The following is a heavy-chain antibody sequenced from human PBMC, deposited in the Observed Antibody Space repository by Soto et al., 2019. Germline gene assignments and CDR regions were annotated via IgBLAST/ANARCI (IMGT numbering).Heavy chain of an antibody. D-gene: IGHD5-12*01. Sequence: QVQLVESGGGVVKPGRSLRLSCAASGFTFRSYGMHWVRQAPGKGLEWVAVISYDGSNKYYADSVKGRFTIARDNSKKSLYLQMNRLRAEETAVYYCAKDILVDIVATHFDYWGRGTLVTVSS. CDR3: AKDILVDIVATHFDY. J-gene: IGHJ4*02. CDR2: ISYDGSNK. V-gene: IGHV3-30*18. CDR1: GFTFRSYG.